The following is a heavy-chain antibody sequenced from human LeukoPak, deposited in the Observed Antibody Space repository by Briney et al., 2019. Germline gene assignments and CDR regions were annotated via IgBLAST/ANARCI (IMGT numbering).Heavy chain of an antibody. CDR2: IIPIFGTA. V-gene: IGHV1-69*05. J-gene: IGHJ4*02. D-gene: IGHD6-19*01. CDR3: ARETSGWYRIEC. Sequence: SVTVSCKASGGTFSSYAISWVRQAPGQGLEWMGRIIPIFGTANYAQKFQGRVTITTDESTSTAYMELSSLRSEDTAVYYCARETSGWYRIECWGQGTMVTVSS. CDR1: GGTFSSYA.